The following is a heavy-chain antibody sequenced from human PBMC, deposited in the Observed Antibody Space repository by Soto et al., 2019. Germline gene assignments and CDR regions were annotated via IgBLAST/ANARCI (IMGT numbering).Heavy chain of an antibody. D-gene: IGHD1-7*01. CDR1: GFTFSSYG. Sequence: QVQLVESGGGVVQPGRSLRLSCAASGFTFSSYGMHWVRQAPGKGLEWVAVISYDGSNKYYADSVKGRFTISRDNSKNTLYLQMNSLRAEDTAVYYCANTANWNYLYYFDYWGQGTLVTVSS. J-gene: IGHJ4*02. CDR2: ISYDGSNK. V-gene: IGHV3-30*18. CDR3: ANTANWNYLYYFDY.